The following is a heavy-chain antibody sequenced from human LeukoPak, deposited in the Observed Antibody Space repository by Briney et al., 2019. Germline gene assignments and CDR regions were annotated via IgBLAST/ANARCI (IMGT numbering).Heavy chain of an antibody. J-gene: IGHJ4*02. CDR3: ARPSGSLLKYYFDY. CDR2: MNRDGSEK. V-gene: IGHV3-7*01. D-gene: IGHD1-26*01. CDR1: GFTFSNYW. Sequence: GGSLRLSCAASGFTFSNYWMSWVRQAPGKGLEWVANMNRDGSEKNCADSMKGRFTISRDNAKNSLYLQMNSLRAEDTAVYYCARPSGSLLKYYFDYWGQGTLVTVSS.